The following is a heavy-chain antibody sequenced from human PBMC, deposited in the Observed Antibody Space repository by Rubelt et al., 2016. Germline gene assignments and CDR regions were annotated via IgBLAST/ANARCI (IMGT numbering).Heavy chain of an antibody. V-gene: IGHV3-30*04. CDR3: AKVNYNTWYGDFDY. CDR1: GFTLSSYA. CDR2: VSYDGSNK. Sequence: PGRSLRLPCAASGFTLSSYAMHWVRQAPGKGLEWVAVVSYDGSNKYYADSVKGRFTISRDNSKNTLYLQMDSLRAEDTAVYYCAKVNYNTWYGDFDYWGQGTLVTVSS. J-gene: IGHJ4*02. D-gene: IGHD3-10*01.